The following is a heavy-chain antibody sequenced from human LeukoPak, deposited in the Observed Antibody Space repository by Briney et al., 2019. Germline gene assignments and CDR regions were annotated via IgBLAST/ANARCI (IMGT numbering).Heavy chain of an antibody. V-gene: IGHV4-59*01. CDR2: IYYSGST. J-gene: IGHJ4*02. CDR1: GGSISSYY. CDR3: ARRGYGGNSVYFDY. D-gene: IGHD4-23*01. Sequence: PSETLSLTCTVSGGSISSYYRSWIRQPPGKGLEWIGYIYYSGSTNYNPSLKSRVTISVDTSKNQFSLKLSSVTAADTAVYYCARRGYGGNSVYFDYWGQGTLVTVSS.